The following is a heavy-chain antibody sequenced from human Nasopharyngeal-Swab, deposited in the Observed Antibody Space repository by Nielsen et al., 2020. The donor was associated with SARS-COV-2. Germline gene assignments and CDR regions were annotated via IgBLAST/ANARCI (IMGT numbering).Heavy chain of an antibody. Sequence: GGSLRLFCAASGFTFSDYYMSWIRQAPGKGLEWLSYISSSSGYRDYTDSVKGRFTISRDNAKNSLYLQMNSLRAEDTAVYYCARDGLDYDFWSAYFMDVWGQGTTVTVSS. V-gene: IGHV3-11*06. CDR2: ISSSSGYR. CDR1: GFTFSDYY. CDR3: ARDGLDYDFWSAYFMDV. D-gene: IGHD3-3*01. J-gene: IGHJ6*02.